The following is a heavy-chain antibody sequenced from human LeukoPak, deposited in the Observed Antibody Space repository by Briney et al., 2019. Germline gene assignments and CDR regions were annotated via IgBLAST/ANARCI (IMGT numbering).Heavy chain of an antibody. CDR1: GFVFSKYA. CDR2: VSYDGDFK. J-gene: IGHJ4*02. CDR3: ARDPYSHDSSGFSYFLQY. V-gene: IGHV3-30-3*01. D-gene: IGHD6-19*01. Sequence: GGSLRLSCVGSGFVFSKYAVHWVRQAPGKGLEWVAVVSYDGDFKLYGDSVKGRFTISRDNSQNMLFLQMNDLRPQDAATYFCARDPYSHDSSGFSYFLQYWGQGTVVTVSS.